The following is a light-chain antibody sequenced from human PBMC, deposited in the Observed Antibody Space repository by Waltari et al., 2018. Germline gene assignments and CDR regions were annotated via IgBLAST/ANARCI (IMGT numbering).Light chain of an antibody. CDR2: DIT. J-gene: IGLJ1*01. CDR1: SRDVGAYNL. Sequence: QSALTQPASVSGSPGQSVTIPCSGSSRDVGAYNLVSWYQQYPGKSPKLIIYDITKRPSGVSNRFSGAKSGSTASLTISGLQPEDEADYYCCSYAGRGTYVFGSGTKVTVL. CDR3: CSYAGRGTYV. V-gene: IGLV2-23*02.